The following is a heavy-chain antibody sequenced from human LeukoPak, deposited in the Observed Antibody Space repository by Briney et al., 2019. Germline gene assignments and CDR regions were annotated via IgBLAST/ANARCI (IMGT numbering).Heavy chain of an antibody. CDR3: ARGYDATGYFSY. D-gene: IGHD3-22*01. J-gene: IGHJ4*02. CDR2: IETNTGNP. Sequence: AASVRVSCTASRYTFTNYTLNWVRHAPRQGREWMGWIETNTGNPTYAQGFIGRFVFSLDTSVTTAYLLISSLKAEDTAVYYCARGYDATGYFSYWGQGTLVTVSS. CDR1: RYTFTNYT. V-gene: IGHV7-4-1*02.